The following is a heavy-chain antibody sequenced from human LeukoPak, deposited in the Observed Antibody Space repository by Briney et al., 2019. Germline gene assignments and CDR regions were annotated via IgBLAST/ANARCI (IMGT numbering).Heavy chain of an antibody. CDR2: IVVGSGNT. D-gene: IGHD3-10*01. Sequence: ASVKVSCKASGFTFTSSAVQWVRQARGQRLEWIGWIVVGSGNTNYAQKFQERVTITRDMSTSTAYMELSSLRSEDTAVCYCAAHCTGSGSYYICHDYWGQGTLVTVSS. CDR1: GFTFTSSA. CDR3: AAHCTGSGSYYICHDY. V-gene: IGHV1-58*01. J-gene: IGHJ4*02.